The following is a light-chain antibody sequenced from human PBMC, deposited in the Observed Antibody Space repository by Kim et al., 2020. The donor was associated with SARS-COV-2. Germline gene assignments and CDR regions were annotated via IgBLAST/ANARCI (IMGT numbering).Light chain of an antibody. CDR2: NVN. J-gene: IGLJ2*01. CDR3: RSHTSSTTVI. Sequence: GPFTTSSCAGTSGDVGGNDYASWYQQHPDEAPQLMIYNVNKRPSGVSNRFSGSKSGNTASLIISGLQAEDEADYYCRSHTSSTTVIFGGGTQLTVL. CDR1: SGDVGGNDY. V-gene: IGLV2-14*03.